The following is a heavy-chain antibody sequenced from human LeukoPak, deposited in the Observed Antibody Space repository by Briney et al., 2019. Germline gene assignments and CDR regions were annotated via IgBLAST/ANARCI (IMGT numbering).Heavy chain of an antibody. V-gene: IGHV3-23*01. CDR1: GFTFSTYA. CDR2: ISGSGGST. CDR3: AIALEQETVIALDS. D-gene: IGHD6-13*01. J-gene: IGHJ4*02. Sequence: PGGSLRLSCAASGFTFSTYAMSWVRQAPGKGLEWVSAISGSGGSTYYADSVKGRFTISRDNSKNTLYLQMNSLRAEDTSIYFCAIALEQETVIALDSWGQGTLVTVSS.